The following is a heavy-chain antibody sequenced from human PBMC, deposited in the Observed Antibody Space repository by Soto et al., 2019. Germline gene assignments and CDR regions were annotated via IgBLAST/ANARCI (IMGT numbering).Heavy chain of an antibody. V-gene: IGHV1-69*01. J-gene: IGHJ4*02. Sequence: QVQLVQSGAEMKKPGSSVKVSCKTSGGTFSTFSTSWVRQAPGQGLEWMGGIVPKLGAPNYAPKFQGRVTIAADEATSTAYLELSSRRSEDTAVDYCARAGKSSGYYGTDYWGQGTLVSVSS. D-gene: IGHD3-22*01. CDR2: IVPKLGAP. CDR1: GGTFSTFS. CDR3: ARAGKSSGYYGTDY.